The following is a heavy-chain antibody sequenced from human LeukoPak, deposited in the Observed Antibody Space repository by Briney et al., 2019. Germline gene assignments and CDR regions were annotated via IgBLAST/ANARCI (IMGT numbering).Heavy chain of an antibody. V-gene: IGHV4-38-2*02. CDR3: ARDSVDSSGWSTDAFDI. Sequence: PSETLSLTCTVSGYSISSGYYWGWIRQPPGKGLEWIGSIYHSGSTYYNPSLKSRVTISVDTSKNQFSLKLSSVTAADTAVYYCARDSVDSSGWSTDAFDIWGQGTMVTVSS. D-gene: IGHD6-19*01. CDR1: GYSISSGYY. CDR2: IYHSGST. J-gene: IGHJ3*02.